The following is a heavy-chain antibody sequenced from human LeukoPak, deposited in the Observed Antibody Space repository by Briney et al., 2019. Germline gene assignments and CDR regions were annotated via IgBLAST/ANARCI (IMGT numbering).Heavy chain of an antibody. CDR3: ARAILTPSGFVWHFDL. CDR1: GASISDSSYY. D-gene: IGHD3-3*01. Sequence: SETLSLTCTVSGASISDSSYYWGWIRQHPGKGLEWIGYNTYYNPSLKSRVTISVDTSKSQFSLKLTSVTAADTAVYHCARAILTPSGFVWHFDLWGRGTLVTVSS. V-gene: IGHV4-31*03. CDR2: NT. J-gene: IGHJ2*01.